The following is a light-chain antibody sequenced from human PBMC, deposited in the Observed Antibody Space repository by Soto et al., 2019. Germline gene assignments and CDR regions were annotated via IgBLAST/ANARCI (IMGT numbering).Light chain of an antibody. CDR3: HQYYNWPLT. J-gene: IGKJ4*01. Sequence: EIVMTRSPATLSVSPGERATVSCRASQSISSSLAWYQQKPGQAPRLLIHGASTRATGVPATFSGSGSGTEFTLTIDSLQSEDFAVYYCHQYYNWPLTFGGGTKVEIK. V-gene: IGKV3-15*01. CDR2: GAS. CDR1: QSISSS.